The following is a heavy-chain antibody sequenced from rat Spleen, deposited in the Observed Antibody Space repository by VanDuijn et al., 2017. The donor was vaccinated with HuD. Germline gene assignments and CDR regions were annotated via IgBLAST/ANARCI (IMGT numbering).Heavy chain of an antibody. CDR2: ISYDGSST. Sequence: EVQLVESGGGLVQPGRSLKLSCAASGFTFSDFGMHWVRQAPAKGLEWVATISYDGSSTYYRDSVKGRFTISRDNAKSTLYLQMDSLRSEDTATYYCTRDRTGASFDYWGQGVMVTVSS. D-gene: IGHD4-2*01. CDR1: GFTFSDFG. V-gene: IGHV5-29*01. J-gene: IGHJ2*01. CDR3: TRDRTGASFDY.